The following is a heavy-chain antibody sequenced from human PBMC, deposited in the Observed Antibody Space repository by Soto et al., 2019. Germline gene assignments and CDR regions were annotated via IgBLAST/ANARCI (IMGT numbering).Heavy chain of an antibody. CDR3: ARGPERYYDFWSGEFAY. J-gene: IGHJ4*02. CDR2: INHSGST. V-gene: IGHV4-34*01. D-gene: IGHD3-3*01. Sequence: SETLSLTCAVYGGSFSGYYWSWIRQPPGKGLEWIGEINHSGSTNYNPSLKSRVTISVDTSKNQFSLKLSSVTAADTAVYYCARGPERYYDFWSGEFAYWGQGTLVTVSS. CDR1: GGSFSGYY.